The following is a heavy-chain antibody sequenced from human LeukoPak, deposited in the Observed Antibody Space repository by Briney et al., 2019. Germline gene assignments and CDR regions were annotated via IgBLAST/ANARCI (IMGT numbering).Heavy chain of an antibody. Sequence: GGSLSLSCAASGFTFSSYSMNWVRQAPGKGLEWVSSISSSSSYIYYADSVKGRFTISRDNAKNSLYLQMNSLRAEDTAVYYCAREVVVVPAKRFDPWGQGTLVTVSS. D-gene: IGHD2-2*01. CDR3: AREVVVVPAKRFDP. CDR2: ISSSSSYI. CDR1: GFTFSSYS. J-gene: IGHJ5*02. V-gene: IGHV3-21*01.